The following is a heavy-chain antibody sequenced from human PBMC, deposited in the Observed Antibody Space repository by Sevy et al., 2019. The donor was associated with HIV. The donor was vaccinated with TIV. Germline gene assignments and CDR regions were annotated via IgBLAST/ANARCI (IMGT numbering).Heavy chain of an antibody. J-gene: IGHJ4*02. Sequence: GGSLRLSCAASGFTFSSYSMNWIRQAPGKGLEWVSHISSSSSTIYYADSVKGRFTISRDNAKNSLYLQMNSLRDEDTAVYYCARDGSLSYYYDSSNYDYWGQRTLVTVSS. CDR1: GFTFSSYS. CDR3: ARDGSLSYYYDSSNYDY. CDR2: ISSSSSTI. V-gene: IGHV3-48*02. D-gene: IGHD3-22*01.